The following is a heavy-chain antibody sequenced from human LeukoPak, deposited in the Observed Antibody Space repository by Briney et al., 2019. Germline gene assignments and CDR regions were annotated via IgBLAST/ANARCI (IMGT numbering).Heavy chain of an antibody. D-gene: IGHD3-10*01. J-gene: IGHJ4*02. Sequence: SETLSLTCTVSGGSISSFYYTWIRQPPGKGLEWIGEISHSGSTNYNPSLKSRVTISVDTSKNRFSLKLSSVTAADAAVYYCAAYGSGTYYQGYYFNYWGQGTLVTVSS. CDR2: ISHSGST. V-gene: IGHV4-34*01. CDR1: GGSISSFY. CDR3: AAYGSGTYYQGYYFNY.